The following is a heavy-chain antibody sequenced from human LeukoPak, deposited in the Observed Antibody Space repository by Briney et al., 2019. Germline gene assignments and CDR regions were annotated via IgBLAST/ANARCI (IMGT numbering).Heavy chain of an antibody. D-gene: IGHD5-12*01. V-gene: IGHV1-18*01. CDR3: ARDYDYTHRAYYYYYGMDV. J-gene: IGHJ6*02. CDR2: ISAYNGNT. Sequence: RASVKVSCKASGYTFTSYGISWVRQAPGQGLEWMGWISAYNGNTNYAQKLQGRVTMTTDTSTSTAYMELRSLGSDDTAVYYCARDYDYTHRAYYYYYGMDVWGQGTTVTVSS. CDR1: GYTFTSYG.